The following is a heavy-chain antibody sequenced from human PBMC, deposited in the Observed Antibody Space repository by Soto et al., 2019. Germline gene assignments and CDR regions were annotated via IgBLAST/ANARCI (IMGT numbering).Heavy chain of an antibody. CDR3: ARDPPNGLFATGGDI. CDR1: GFTFSSYS. J-gene: IGHJ3*02. D-gene: IGHD2-8*02. Sequence: PGGSLRLSCAASGFTFSSYSMNWVRRAPGKGLEWVSSISSSSSYIYYADSVKGRFTISRDNAKNSLYLQMNSLRAEDTAVYYCARDPPNGLFATGGDIWGQGTMVTVSS. CDR2: ISSSSSYI. V-gene: IGHV3-21*01.